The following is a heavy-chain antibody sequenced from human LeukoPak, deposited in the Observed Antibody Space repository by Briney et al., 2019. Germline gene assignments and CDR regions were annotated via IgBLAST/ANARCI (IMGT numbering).Heavy chain of an antibody. Sequence: PSQTLSLTCTVSGGSISSGGYYWSWIRQHPGKGLEWTGNIYYSGSTYYNPSLRSLVTIPVDTSKNQFSLKLSSVTAADTAGYYCASSQKSQPPHGSSTNCYAGLALYYWGQGTLVTVSS. CDR3: ASSQKSQPPHGSSTNCYAGLALYY. V-gene: IGHV4-31*01. CDR1: GGSISSGGYY. J-gene: IGHJ4*02. CDR2: IYYSGST. D-gene: IGHD2-2*01.